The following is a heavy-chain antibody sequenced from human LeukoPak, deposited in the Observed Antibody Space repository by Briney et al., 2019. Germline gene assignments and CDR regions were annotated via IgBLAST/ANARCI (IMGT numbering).Heavy chain of an antibody. CDR2: ISGSGGST. CDR3: AKEMATFFDY. CDR1: GFTFSSYA. J-gene: IGHJ4*02. V-gene: IGHV3-23*01. D-gene: IGHD5-24*01. Sequence: PGGSLRLSCAASGFTFSSYAMSWVRQAPGKGLEWVSAISGSGGSTYYADSVKGRFTISIDNSKTTLYLQMKSLRAEETAVYYCAKEMATFFDYWGQGTLVTVSS.